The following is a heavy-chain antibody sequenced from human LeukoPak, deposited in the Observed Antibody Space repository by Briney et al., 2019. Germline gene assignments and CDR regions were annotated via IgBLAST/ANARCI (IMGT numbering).Heavy chain of an antibody. CDR1: GGSFSGYY. CDR2: INHSGST. J-gene: IGHJ6*04. V-gene: IGHV4-34*01. CDR3: ADTITTRLFTVDV. Sequence: PSETLSLTCAVYGGSFSGYYWSWIRQPPGKGLEWIGEINHSGSTNYNPSLKSRVTISVNTSKNQFSLKLSSVTAADTAVYYCADTITTRLFTVDVWGKGTTVTVSS. D-gene: IGHD4-11*01.